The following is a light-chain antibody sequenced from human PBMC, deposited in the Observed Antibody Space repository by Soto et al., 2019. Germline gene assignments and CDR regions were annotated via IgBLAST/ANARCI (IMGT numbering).Light chain of an antibody. CDR1: QSVSSN. CDR2: GAS. CDR3: QQYNNWPLP. Sequence: EIVMTQSPATLSVSPGERATLSCRASQSVSSNLAWYQQKPGQAPRLLIYGASTRATGIPARFSGSGSGTEITLTISRLQSEDFAVYYCQQYNNWPLPFGGGTKVEIK. V-gene: IGKV3-15*01. J-gene: IGKJ4*01.